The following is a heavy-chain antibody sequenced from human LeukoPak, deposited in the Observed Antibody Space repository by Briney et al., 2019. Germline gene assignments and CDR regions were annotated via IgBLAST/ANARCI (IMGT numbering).Heavy chain of an antibody. V-gene: IGHV3-64*01. D-gene: IGHD3-10*01. Sequence: PGGSLRLSCAVSGFPFSSSAMPWGRWAPAKVLGYISANSSYGGSTYYANSVKGRFTISRDNSKNTLYLQMGSLRAEDMAVYYCARPRANSGSYFLPDYWGQGTLVTVSS. CDR2: NSSYGGST. J-gene: IGHJ4*02. CDR3: ARPRANSGSYFLPDY. CDR1: GFPFSSSA.